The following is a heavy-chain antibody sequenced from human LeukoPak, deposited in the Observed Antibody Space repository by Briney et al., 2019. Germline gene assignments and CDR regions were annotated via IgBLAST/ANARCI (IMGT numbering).Heavy chain of an antibody. J-gene: IGHJ4*02. CDR3: ARVDTWDIVVVPAAMPGGGYFDY. CDR2: IYYSGST. Sequence: PSETLSLTCTVSGGSISSYYWSWIRQPPGKGLEWIGYIYYSGSTNYKPSLKSRVTISVDTSKNQSSLKLSSVTAADTAVYYCARVDTWDIVVVPAAMPGGGYFDYWGQGTLVTVSS. V-gene: IGHV4-59*12. D-gene: IGHD2-2*01. CDR1: GGSISSYY.